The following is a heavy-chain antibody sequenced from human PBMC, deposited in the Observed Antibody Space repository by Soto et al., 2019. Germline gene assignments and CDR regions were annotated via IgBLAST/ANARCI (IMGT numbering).Heavy chain of an antibody. Sequence: SETLSLTSAVYGGTFSGYYWSWIRQPPGKGLEWIGEINHSGSTNYNPSLKSRVTISVDTSKNQFSLKLSSVTAADTAVYYCARLILRGIACYYYYYMDVWGKGTTVTVSS. CDR2: INHSGST. D-gene: IGHD3-16*01. CDR3: ARLILRGIACYYYYYMDV. CDR1: GGTFSGYY. V-gene: IGHV4-34*01. J-gene: IGHJ6*03.